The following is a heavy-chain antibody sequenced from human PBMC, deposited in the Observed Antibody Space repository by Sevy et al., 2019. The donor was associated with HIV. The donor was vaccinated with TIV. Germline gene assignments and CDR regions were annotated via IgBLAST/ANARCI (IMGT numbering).Heavy chain of an antibody. Sequence: SETRSLTGTFSGSSISMSSFDGGWGRQPPGKWLGLIGNISDSGSTYYNPSLKSRVTISVDTSKNQFSLKLSSVTAADTAMYYCARHDYGDYVGYFQHWGQGTLVTVSS. V-gene: IGHV4-39*01. CDR1: GSSISMSSFD. D-gene: IGHD4-17*01. CDR2: ISDSGST. J-gene: IGHJ1*01. CDR3: ARHDYGDYVGYFQH.